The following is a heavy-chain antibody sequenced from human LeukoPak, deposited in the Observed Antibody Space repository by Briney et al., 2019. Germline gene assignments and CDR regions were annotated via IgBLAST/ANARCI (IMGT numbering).Heavy chain of an antibody. CDR2: ISGGGGST. D-gene: IGHD6-19*01. Sequence: PGGSLRLSCADSGFTFSSNAMSWVRQAPGKGLEWVSAISGGGGSTYYADSVKGRFTISRDNSKNTLYLQMNSLRAEDTAVYYCAKSIAVAGTIDYWGQGTLVSVSS. CDR1: GFTFSSNA. V-gene: IGHV3-23*01. CDR3: AKSIAVAGTIDY. J-gene: IGHJ4*02.